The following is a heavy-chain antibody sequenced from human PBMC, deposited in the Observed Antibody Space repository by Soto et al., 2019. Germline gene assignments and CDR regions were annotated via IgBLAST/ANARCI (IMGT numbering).Heavy chain of an antibody. CDR1: GYTFSNYG. J-gene: IGHJ4*02. CDR2: ISAYNGNT. CDR3: AREGGHQVLVSPGL. V-gene: IGHV1-18*01. Sequence: QVQLVQSGAEVKKPGASVKVSCKASGYTFSNYGFSGVRQAPGQGLEWMGYISAYNGNTKYAQKFQGRVPMTTNTSTTTAYMELRSQSADATAVYYCAREGGHQVLVSPGLWGQGTLVTVSA. D-gene: IGHD2-8*02.